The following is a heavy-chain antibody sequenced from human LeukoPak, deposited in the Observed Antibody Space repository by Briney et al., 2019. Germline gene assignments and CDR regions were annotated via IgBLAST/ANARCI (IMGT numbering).Heavy chain of an antibody. CDR3: ARGLRGAVAGTVDS. Sequence: GGSLRLSCAASGFTFSIYSMNWVRQAPGKGLEWVSSIYSTSNYIYYADSVKDRFTISRDNAKNSLYLQMDSLRAEDTAMYYCARGLRGAVAGTVDSWGQGTLVTVSS. V-gene: IGHV3-21*01. D-gene: IGHD6-19*01. CDR2: IYSTSNYI. J-gene: IGHJ4*02. CDR1: GFTFSIYS.